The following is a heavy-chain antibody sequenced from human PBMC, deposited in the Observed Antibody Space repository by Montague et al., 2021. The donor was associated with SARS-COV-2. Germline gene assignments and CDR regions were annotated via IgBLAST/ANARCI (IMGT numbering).Heavy chain of an antibody. CDR2: ISTSGDYT. CDR1: GFIFRHYA. Sequence: SLRLSCAASGFIFRHYAMSWVRQAPGKGLEWVSGISTSGDYTYYADFLKGRSTISRDNSRNTLYLQMNSLRAEDTAIYYCAKDREMDYSADYWGQGTLVTVSS. V-gene: IGHV3-23*01. D-gene: IGHD5-24*01. CDR3: AKDREMDYSADY. J-gene: IGHJ4*02.